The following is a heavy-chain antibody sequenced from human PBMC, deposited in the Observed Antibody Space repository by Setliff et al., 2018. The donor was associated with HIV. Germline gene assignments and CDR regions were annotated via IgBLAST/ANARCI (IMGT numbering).Heavy chain of an antibody. CDR1: GGSISSGNW. CDR3: ASTTYYYDSSGYNSWPLFDY. CDR2: IYHSGIT. Sequence: SETLSLTCAVSGGSISSGNWWSWVRQPPGKRLEWIGEIYHSGITNYNPSLKTRVTISVDKSKTQFSLKLSSVTAAATAVYYCASTTYYYDSSGYNSWPLFDYWGQGTLVTVSS. J-gene: IGHJ4*02. V-gene: IGHV4-4*02. D-gene: IGHD3-22*01.